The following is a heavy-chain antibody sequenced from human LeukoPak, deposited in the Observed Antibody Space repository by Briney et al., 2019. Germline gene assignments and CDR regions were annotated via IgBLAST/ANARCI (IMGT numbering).Heavy chain of an antibody. V-gene: IGHV3-23*01. D-gene: IGHD1-26*01. CDR3: AKAPPRASLDAFDI. CDR1: EFTFSKFP. CDR2: ISASGDVT. Sequence: GGSLRLSCAASEFTFSKFPMGWVRQAPGRGLEWVSAISASGDVTFHADSVRGRFTISRDNSKNTLYLQMNSLRAEDTAVYYCAKAPPRASLDAFDIWGQGTMVTVSS. J-gene: IGHJ3*02.